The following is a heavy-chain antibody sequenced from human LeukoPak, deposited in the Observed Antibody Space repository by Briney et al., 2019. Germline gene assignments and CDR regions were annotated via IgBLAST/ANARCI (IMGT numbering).Heavy chain of an antibody. D-gene: IGHD3-10*01. CDR2: INHSGST. CDR1: GRSFSGHY. CDR3: ARVRITSIRRDYYMDV. J-gene: IGHJ6*03. V-gene: IGHV4-34*01. Sequence: PSETLSLTCAVYGRSFSGHYWSWIRQPPGKGRERIGEINHSGSTNYNPSLKSRVTISVDTSKNQFSLKLRSVTAADTAVYYCARVRITSIRRDYYMDVWGKGTTVIVSS.